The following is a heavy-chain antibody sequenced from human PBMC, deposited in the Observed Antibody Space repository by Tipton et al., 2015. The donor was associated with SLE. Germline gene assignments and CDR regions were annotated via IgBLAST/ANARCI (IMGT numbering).Heavy chain of an antibody. CDR2: INPYTGNT. J-gene: IGHJ5*02. CDR1: GYTFTSYA. D-gene: IGHD1-14*01. CDR3: TRSRTPGRFDP. V-gene: IGHV1-18*01. Sequence: QLVQSGAEVKKPGASVKVSCKASGYTFTSYAISWVRQAPGQGLEWMGWINPYTGNTDYAQKVQGRVTMTTDTSRSTAYLDLRSLRPDDTAVYYCTRSRTPGRFDPWGQGTLVIVSS.